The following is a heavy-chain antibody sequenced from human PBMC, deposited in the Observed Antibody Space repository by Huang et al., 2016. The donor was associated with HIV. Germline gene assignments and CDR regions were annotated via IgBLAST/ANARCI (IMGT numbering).Heavy chain of an antibody. CDR1: GGSIRSDNYY. D-gene: IGHD3-10*01. CDR3: ARLPGSITMIRGVITDPY. Sequence: QLQLQESGPGLVKPSETLSLTCTVSGGSIRSDNYYWGWIRQPPGKGLEGIGSIYYSGGTHYNPSLKRRVTITVDTAKNHFSLRMRSVTAADTAVYYCARLPGSITMIRGVITDPYWGQGTLVTVSS. CDR2: IYYSGGT. J-gene: IGHJ4*02. V-gene: IGHV4-39*02.